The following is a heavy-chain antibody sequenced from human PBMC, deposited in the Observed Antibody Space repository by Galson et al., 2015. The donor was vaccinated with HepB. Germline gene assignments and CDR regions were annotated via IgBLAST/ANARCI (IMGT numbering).Heavy chain of an antibody. V-gene: IGHV5-51*01. CDR3: ARTGYSSGWYEGDFDH. CDR2: IYPGDSDT. Sequence: QSGAEVKKPGESLKISCKGSGYSFTSYWIGWVRQMPGKGLEWMGIIYPGDSDTRYSPSFQGQVTISADKSISTAYLQWSSLKASDTAMYYCARTGYSSGWYEGDFDHWGQGTLVTVSS. J-gene: IGHJ4*02. CDR1: GYSFTSYW. D-gene: IGHD6-19*01.